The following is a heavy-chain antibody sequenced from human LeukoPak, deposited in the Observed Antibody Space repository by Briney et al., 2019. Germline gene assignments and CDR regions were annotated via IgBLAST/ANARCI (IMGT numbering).Heavy chain of an antibody. V-gene: IGHV4-59*02. CDR2: IYYTGIT. Sequence: SETLSLTCTVSGGSVAYYYGNWIWQTPGKGLEWIGYIYYTGITNYNPSLKSRVTVSVDTSKNQFSLKLSSVTAADTAIYYCATFYSGSYSPAFDIWGQGTTVTVSS. CDR1: GGSVAYYY. CDR3: ATFYSGSYSPAFDI. D-gene: IGHD1-26*01. J-gene: IGHJ3*02.